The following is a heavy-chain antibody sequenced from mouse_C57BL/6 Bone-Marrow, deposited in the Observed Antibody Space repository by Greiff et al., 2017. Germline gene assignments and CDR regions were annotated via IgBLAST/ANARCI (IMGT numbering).Heavy chain of an antibody. J-gene: IGHJ4*01. CDR1: GFTFSSYA. CDR3: ARRADY. D-gene: IGHD3-3*01. V-gene: IGHV5-4*03. Sequence: EVMLVESGGGLVKPGGSLKLSCAASGFTFSSYAMSWVRQTPEKRLEWVSTISDGGSYTYYPDNVKGRFTISRDNAKNNLYLQMSHLKSEDTAMYYCARRADYWGQGTSVTVSS. CDR2: ISDGGSYT.